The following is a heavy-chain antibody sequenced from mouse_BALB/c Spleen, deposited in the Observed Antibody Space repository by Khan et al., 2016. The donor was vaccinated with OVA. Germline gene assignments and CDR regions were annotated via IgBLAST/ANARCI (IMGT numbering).Heavy chain of an antibody. D-gene: IGHD2-13*01. Sequence: EVELVESGGGLVKPGGSLKLSCAASGFTFSDYYMYWVRQTPEKRLEWVATISDDTTYIYYPDNVKGRFTISRDNAKNNLYLQMSSLKSEDTAMYYCTRGYYGDPFAYWGQGTLVTVSA. CDR3: TRGYYGDPFAY. CDR1: GFTFSDYY. CDR2: ISDDTTYI. J-gene: IGHJ3*01. V-gene: IGHV5-4*02.